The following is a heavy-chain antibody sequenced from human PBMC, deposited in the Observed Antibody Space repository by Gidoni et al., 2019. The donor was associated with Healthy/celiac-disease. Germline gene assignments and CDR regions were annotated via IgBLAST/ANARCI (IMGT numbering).Heavy chain of an antibody. V-gene: IGHV3-23*01. D-gene: IGHD3-10*01. Sequence: EVQLLESGGGLVQPGGSLRLSCAASGFTFTSYAMSWVRQAPVKGLEWVSAISGSGGSTYYADHVKGRFTISRDNSKNTRYLQMNSLRAEDTAVYYCAKDLLLWFGELQPEFDYWGQGTLVTVSS. CDR2: ISGSGGST. J-gene: IGHJ4*02. CDR3: AKDLLLWFGELQPEFDY. CDR1: GFTFTSYA.